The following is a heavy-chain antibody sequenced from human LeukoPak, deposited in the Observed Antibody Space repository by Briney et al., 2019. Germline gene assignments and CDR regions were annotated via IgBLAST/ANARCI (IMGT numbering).Heavy chain of an antibody. CDR3: ARVRDYTNYVDC. CDR1: GGSISSGGYY. CDR2: IYHSGTT. V-gene: IGHV4-30-2*01. D-gene: IGHD4-11*01. J-gene: IGHJ4*02. Sequence: SETLSLTCTVSGGSISSGGYYWSWIRQPPGEGLEWIGFIYHSGTTHYNPSLKSRVTISVDKSKNQFSLKLNSVTAADTAVYYCARVRDYTNYVDCWGQGTLVTVSS.